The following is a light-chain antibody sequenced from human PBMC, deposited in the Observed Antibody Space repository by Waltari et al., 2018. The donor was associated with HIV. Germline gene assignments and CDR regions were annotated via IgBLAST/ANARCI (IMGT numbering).Light chain of an antibody. CDR1: SSHLGRDY. CDR2: RNN. J-gene: IGLJ1*01. Sequence: QSVLTHHPSASGTPGPRVAISCSGSSSHLGRDYGFWYPQVPGAAPKLLLYRNNQRHSGVPDRFSGSKSGASASLAISGLRSDDEADYYCAAWDDSLKNYVFGTGTRVTVL. CDR3: AAWDDSLKNYV. V-gene: IGLV1-47*01.